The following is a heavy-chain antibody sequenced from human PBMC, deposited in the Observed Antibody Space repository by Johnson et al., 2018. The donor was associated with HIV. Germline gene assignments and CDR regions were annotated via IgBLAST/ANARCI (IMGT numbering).Heavy chain of an antibody. Sequence: VQLVESGGGVVQPGRSLRLSCAASGFTFSSYAMHWVRQAPGKGLEWVANIKQDGSEKYYVDSVKGRFTISRDNSRNTLHLQMNSLRAEDTAVYYCARVPEGDDDAFDIWGQGTMVTVSS. CDR1: GFTFSSYA. J-gene: IGHJ3*02. D-gene: IGHD2-21*01. CDR3: ARVPEGDDDAFDI. V-gene: IGHV3-7*03. CDR2: IKQDGSEK.